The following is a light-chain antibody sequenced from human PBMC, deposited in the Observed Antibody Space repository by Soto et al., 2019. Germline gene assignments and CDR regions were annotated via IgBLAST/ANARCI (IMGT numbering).Light chain of an antibody. CDR1: SSNIGSNS. CDR2: KNS. V-gene: IGLV1-47*01. Sequence: QSVLTQPPSSSVTPGQMVTISCSGSSSNIGSNSVYWYQQLPGTAPKLLIFKNSQRPSGVPARFSGSKSGTSASLAVSGLRSGDEADYHCAAWDDRLRGFLFGPGTKVTV. CDR3: AAWDDRLRGFL. J-gene: IGLJ1*01.